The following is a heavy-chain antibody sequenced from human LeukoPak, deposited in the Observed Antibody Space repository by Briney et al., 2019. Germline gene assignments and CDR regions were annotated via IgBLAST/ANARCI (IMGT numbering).Heavy chain of an antibody. D-gene: IGHD2-15*01. CDR3: ATGEVFGGVSRGSDY. CDR1: GFTFITYS. J-gene: IGHJ4*02. V-gene: IGHV3-23*01. CDR2: ITGSGAFT. Sequence: GGSLRLSCAASGFTFITYSMTWVRRAPGRGLEWVSAITGSGAFTDYADSVKGRFTISRDNPKNTLYLQMNSLRAEDTAVYYCATGEVFGGVSRGSDYWGQGTLVTVSS.